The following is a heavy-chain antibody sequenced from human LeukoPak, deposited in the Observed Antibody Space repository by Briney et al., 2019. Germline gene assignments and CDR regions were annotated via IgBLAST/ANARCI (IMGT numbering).Heavy chain of an antibody. V-gene: IGHV1-18*01. CDR2: ISAYNGNT. J-gene: IGHJ6*03. CDR1: GYTFTSYG. D-gene: IGHD2-15*01. Sequence: ASVKVSCKASGYTFTSYGISWVRQAPGQGLEWMGWISAYNGNTNYAQKLQGRVTMTTDTSTSTAYMELRSLRSDDTAVYYCARTPYSPDYYYYYMDVWGKGTTVTVS. CDR3: ARTPYSPDYYYYYMDV.